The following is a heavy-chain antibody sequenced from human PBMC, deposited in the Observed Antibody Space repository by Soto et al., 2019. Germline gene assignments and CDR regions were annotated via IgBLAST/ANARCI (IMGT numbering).Heavy chain of an antibody. D-gene: IGHD1-20*01. V-gene: IGHV1-8*01. Sequence: APVEVSSKACRETFTSYYMNSVRQATGQGLEWMGWMNPNTANTGYAQKFQGRVTMTRNTSISTAYMELSSLRSEDTAVYYCAREITGKFPNWGQGTLVTVSS. J-gene: IGHJ4*02. CDR2: MNPNTANT. CDR1: RETFTSYY. CDR3: AREITGKFPN.